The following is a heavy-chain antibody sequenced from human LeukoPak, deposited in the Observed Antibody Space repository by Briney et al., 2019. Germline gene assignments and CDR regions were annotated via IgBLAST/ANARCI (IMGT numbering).Heavy chain of an antibody. Sequence: GGSLRLSCAASGFTFRSYAMSWVRQAPGKGLEWVSSISSSSSSYKYYADSVKGRFTVSRDNAKNSLYLQMNSLRAEDTAVYYCAREKSFLEWLSTGRRDGYYMDVWGKGTTVTVSS. D-gene: IGHD3-3*02. V-gene: IGHV3-21*01. CDR1: GFTFRSYA. CDR2: ISSSSSSYK. CDR3: AREKSFLEWLSTGRRDGYYMDV. J-gene: IGHJ6*03.